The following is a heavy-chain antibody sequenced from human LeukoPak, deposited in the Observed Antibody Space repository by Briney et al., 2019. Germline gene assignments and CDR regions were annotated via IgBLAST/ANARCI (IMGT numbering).Heavy chain of an antibody. CDR1: GFTFNAYS. CDR2: ISTSNSTI. CDR3: ARVMGPGDYYYYMDV. Sequence: GGSLRLSCAASGFTFNAYSMNWVRQAPGMGLEWVSYISTSNSTIYYADSVKGRFTISRDNAKNSLYLQMNSLRAEDTALYHCARVMGPGDYYYYMDVWGKGTTVTVSS. D-gene: IGHD2-8*01. J-gene: IGHJ6*03. V-gene: IGHV3-48*04.